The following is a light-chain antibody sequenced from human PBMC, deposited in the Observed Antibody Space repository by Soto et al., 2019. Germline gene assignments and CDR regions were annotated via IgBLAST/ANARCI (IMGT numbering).Light chain of an antibody. CDR2: DAS. CDR3: QQLHGYPIT. CDR1: QNINNY. V-gene: IGKV1-33*01. Sequence: DIQMTQSPSSLSASVGDRVTITCQASQNINNYLNWYQQKPGRAPKLLIYDASNLEAGVPSRFSASGSGTDFTLTISSLQPEDYATYYCQQLHGYPITFGQGTRLENK. J-gene: IGKJ5*01.